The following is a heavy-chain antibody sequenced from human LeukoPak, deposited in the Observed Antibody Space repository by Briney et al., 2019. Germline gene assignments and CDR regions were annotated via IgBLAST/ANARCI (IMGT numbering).Heavy chain of an antibody. CDR1: GITFDDYG. J-gene: IGHJ4*02. CDR3: ANDGFYGDSNY. D-gene: IGHD4-17*01. CDR2: VRHDGSKE. V-gene: IGHV3-30*02. Sequence: GGSLRLSCAMSGITFDDYGMQWVRQPPGRGLEWVAFVRHDGSKEHYADSVKGRFTISRDTSRNSLFLQMTSVTSDDTALYYCANDGFYGDSNYWGQGTLVTVSS.